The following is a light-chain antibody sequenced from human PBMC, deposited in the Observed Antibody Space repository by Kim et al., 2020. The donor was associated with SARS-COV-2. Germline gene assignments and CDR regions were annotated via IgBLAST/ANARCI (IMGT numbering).Light chain of an antibody. V-gene: IGKV3-15*01. CDR2: GAS. CDR3: QQYNNWLELT. CDR1: QSVSSN. J-gene: IGKJ4*01. Sequence: EIVMTQSPATLSVSPGERATLSCRASQSVSSNLAWYQQKPGQAPRLLIYGASTRATGIPARFSGSGSGTEFTLTISSLQSEDFAVYYCQQYNNWLELTFGGGTTLEI.